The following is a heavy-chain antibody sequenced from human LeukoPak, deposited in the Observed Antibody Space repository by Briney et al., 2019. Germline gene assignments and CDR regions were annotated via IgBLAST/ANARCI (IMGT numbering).Heavy chain of an antibody. J-gene: IGHJ5*02. CDR2: INHSGST. CDR1: GGSFSGYY. CDR3: ARVYSSSWQRGWFDP. Sequence: PSETLSLTCAVYGGSFSGYYWSWIRQPPGKGLEWIGEINHSGSTNYNPSLKSQVTISVDTSKNQFSLKLSSVTAADTAVYYCARVYSSSWQRGWFDPWGQGTLVTVSS. D-gene: IGHD6-13*01. V-gene: IGHV4-34*01.